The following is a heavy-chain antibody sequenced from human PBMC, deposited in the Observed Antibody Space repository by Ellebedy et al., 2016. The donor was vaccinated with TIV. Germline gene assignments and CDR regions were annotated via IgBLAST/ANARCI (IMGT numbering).Heavy chain of an antibody. CDR1: GFTFRSYA. CDR3: ARVGYSSSDFDF. J-gene: IGHJ4*02. Sequence: GESLKISCVASGFTFRSYAMHWVRQAPGKGLEWVGRIGNKAKSHFTQYAASVKGRFTISRDDSKNSLSLQMNSLNTEDTALYYCARVGYSSSDFDFWGQGTLVTVSS. CDR2: IGNKAKSHFT. V-gene: IGHV3-72*01. D-gene: IGHD3-22*01.